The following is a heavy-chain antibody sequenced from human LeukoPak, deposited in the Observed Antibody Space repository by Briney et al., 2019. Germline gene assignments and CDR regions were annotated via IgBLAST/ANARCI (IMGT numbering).Heavy chain of an antibody. CDR1: VGSFCGYY. D-gene: IGHD2-2*01. J-gene: IGHJ3*02. CDR3: ASWGYCSSSSCQLDAFDI. V-gene: IGHV4-34*01. CDR2: INQNRST. Sequence: PLGTLSLTRAVSVGSFCGYYSSWIRQPPRKGLEWIGDINQNRSTNYKPSLKSRVTISVDTSKPQFFLKLSSVTAADTAVYYCASWGYCSSSSCQLDAFDIWGQGTMVTVSS.